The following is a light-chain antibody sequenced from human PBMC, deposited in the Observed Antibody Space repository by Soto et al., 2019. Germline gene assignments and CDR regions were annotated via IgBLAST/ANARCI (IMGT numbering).Light chain of an antibody. V-gene: IGKV1-9*01. CDR2: EAS. CDR3: QQVKNYPRT. J-gene: IGKJ1*01. Sequence: DIQLTQSPSFLSASVGDRVTITCRASEGITNYLAWYQHKPGKAPQLLIYEASTLLSGVPSRFSGSESGTDFTLTIGNLQPEDFATYYCQQVKNYPRTFGRGTKVEI. CDR1: EGITNY.